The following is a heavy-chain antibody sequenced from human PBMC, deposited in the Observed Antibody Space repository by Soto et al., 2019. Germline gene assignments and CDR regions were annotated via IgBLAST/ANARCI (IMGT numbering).Heavy chain of an antibody. CDR1: GGSFSGYY. V-gene: IGHV4-34*01. CDR3: ARESHDILTGPPWVWYFDL. D-gene: IGHD3-9*01. Sequence: QVQLQQWGAGPLRPLETLSLTCGVSGGSFSGYYWAWIRQSPGKGLEWIGEINDGGSINYNPSLTTRVLISVDTSKKHYSRKLRSVPAAATAVYYCARESHDILTGPPWVWYFDLWGRGTLVTVSS. J-gene: IGHJ2*01. CDR2: INDGGSI.